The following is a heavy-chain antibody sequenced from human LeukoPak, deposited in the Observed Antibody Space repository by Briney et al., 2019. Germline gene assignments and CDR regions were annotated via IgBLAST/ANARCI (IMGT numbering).Heavy chain of an antibody. CDR1: GFTFRSYA. CDR3: AKTTAGYSSGRYPGWPVDY. J-gene: IGHJ4*02. V-gene: IGHV3-23*01. D-gene: IGHD6-19*01. CDR2: ISGSGGDT. Sequence: GGSLRLSCAASGFTFRSYAIYWVRQAPGKGLEWVSGISGSGGDTYSADSVKGRFTISRDNSKNTVFLQVDSLRAEDTAVYYCAKTTAGYSSGRYPGWPVDYWGQGTLVTVSS.